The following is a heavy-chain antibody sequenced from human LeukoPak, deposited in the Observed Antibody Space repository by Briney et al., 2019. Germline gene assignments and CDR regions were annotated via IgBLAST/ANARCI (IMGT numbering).Heavy chain of an antibody. CDR1: GFTFSSYA. CDR2: ISGSGDNS. CDR3: AKCLGDGTNYYFAH. D-gene: IGHD4/OR15-4a*01. J-gene: IGHJ4*02. V-gene: IGHV3-23*01. Sequence: GASLRLPCAASGFTFSSYAMGWVRLAPGKGLEWVSLISGSGDNSYYADSVKGRFAISRDNSKNTLYLQMSSLRAEDTALYYCAKCLGDGTNYYFAHWGQGTLVTVSS.